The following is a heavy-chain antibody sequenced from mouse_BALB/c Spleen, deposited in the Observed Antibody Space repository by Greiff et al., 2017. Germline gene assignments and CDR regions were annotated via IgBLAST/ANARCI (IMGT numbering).Heavy chain of an antibody. Sequence: DLVKPGASVKLSCKASGYTFTSYWINWIKQRPGQGLEWIGRIAPGSGSTYYNEMFKGKATLTVDTSSSTAYIQLSSLSSGDSAVYFCARPADYGSSYDAIDYWGQGTSVTVSS. CDR3: ARPADYGSSYDAIDY. J-gene: IGHJ4*01. D-gene: IGHD1-1*01. CDR1: GYTFTSYW. V-gene: IGHV1S41*01. CDR2: IAPGSGST.